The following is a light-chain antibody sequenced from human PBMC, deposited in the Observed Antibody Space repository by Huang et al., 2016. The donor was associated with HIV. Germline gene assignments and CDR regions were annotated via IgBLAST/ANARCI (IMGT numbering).Light chain of an antibody. V-gene: IGKV3-11*01. CDR1: QSVSNY. CDR2: EAS. J-gene: IGKJ4*01. CDR3: QQRSDWLT. Sequence: EIVLTQSPATLSLSPGERATLSCRASQSVSNYLAWYQQKPGQAPRLLIYEASKRATGIPARVSGSGSGTDFTLTISRLEAEDSAVYYCQQRSDWLTFGGGTKVEIK.